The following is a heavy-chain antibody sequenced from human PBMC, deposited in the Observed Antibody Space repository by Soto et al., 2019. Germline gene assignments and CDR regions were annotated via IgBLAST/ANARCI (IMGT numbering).Heavy chain of an antibody. CDR2: INQDGSEK. V-gene: IGHV3-7*01. CDR3: GRWNFAFDV. D-gene: IGHD1-7*01. Sequence: EVQLVESGGGLVQPGGSLRLSCAASGFTFTTYWMGWVRQAPGKGLEWVANINQDGSEKHYADSVKGRFTISRDNAKNSLYLQMNSLRAGDTAVYYCGRWNFAFDVWGQGTMLTVSS. CDR1: GFTFTTYW. J-gene: IGHJ3*01.